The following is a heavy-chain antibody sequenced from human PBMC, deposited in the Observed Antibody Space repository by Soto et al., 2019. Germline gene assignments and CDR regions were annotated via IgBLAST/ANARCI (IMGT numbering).Heavy chain of an antibody. CDR3: AKDLPPYGSGGMDV. CDR2: ISYDGSNK. V-gene: IGHV3-30*18. CDR1: GFTFSSYG. Sequence: GGSLRLSCAASGFTFSSYGMHWVRQAPGKGLEWVAVISYDGSNKYYADSVKGRLTISRDNSKNTLYLQMNSLRAEDTAVYYCAKDLPPYGSGGMDVWGQGTTVTVSS. D-gene: IGHD3-10*01. J-gene: IGHJ6*02.